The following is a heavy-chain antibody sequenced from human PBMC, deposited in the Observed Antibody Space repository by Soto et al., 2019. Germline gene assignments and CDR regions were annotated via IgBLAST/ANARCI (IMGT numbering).Heavy chain of an antibody. CDR3: ARDLGYYDSSGYFDY. CDR2: ISSSDSI. D-gene: IGHD3-22*01. Sequence: PGGSLRLSCAASGFTFSDYYMSWIRQAPGKGLEWVSYISSSDSIYYADSVKGRFTISRDNAKNSLYLQMNSLRAEDTAVYYCARDLGYYDSSGYFDYWAREPWSPSPQ. CDR1: GFTFSDYY. V-gene: IGHV3-11*01. J-gene: IGHJ4*02.